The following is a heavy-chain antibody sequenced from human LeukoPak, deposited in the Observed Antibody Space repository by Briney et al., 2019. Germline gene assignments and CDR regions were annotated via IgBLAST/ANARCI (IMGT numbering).Heavy chain of an antibody. CDR3: ASTGDYDFWSGSRPSKNFDY. J-gene: IGHJ4*02. Sequence: GASVKVSCKASGYTFTGYYMHWVRQAPGQGLEWMGWINPNSGGTNYAQKFQGRVTMTRDTSISTAYMELSRLRSDDTAVYYCASTGDYDFWSGSRPSKNFDYWGQGTLVTVSS. CDR2: INPNSGGT. D-gene: IGHD3-3*01. V-gene: IGHV1-2*02. CDR1: GYTFTGYY.